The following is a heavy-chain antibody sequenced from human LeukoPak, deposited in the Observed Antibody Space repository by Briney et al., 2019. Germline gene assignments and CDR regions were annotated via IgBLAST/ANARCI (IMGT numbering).Heavy chain of an antibody. Sequence: GGSLRLSCAASGFTFSSYGMSWVRQAPGKGLEWVSVIYSGGSTDYADSVKGRFTISRDNFKNTLYLQMNSLRVEDTAVYYCARGDDYDAFDIWGQGTMVTVSS. CDR1: GFTFSSYG. CDR3: ARGDDYDAFDI. CDR2: IYSGGST. V-gene: IGHV3-53*01. J-gene: IGHJ3*02. D-gene: IGHD4-11*01.